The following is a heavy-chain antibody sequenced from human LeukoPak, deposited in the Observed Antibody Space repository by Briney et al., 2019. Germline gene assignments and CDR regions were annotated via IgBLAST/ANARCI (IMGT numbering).Heavy chain of an antibody. CDR2: IKQDGSEK. Sequence: GGSLRLSCAASGFTFSGYWMSWVRQAPGEGLEWVANIKQDGSEKYYVDSVKGRFTISRDNAKNSLYLQMNSLRAEDTAVYYCAREGFWNYYMDVWGKGTTVTVSS. D-gene: IGHD1-1*01. CDR1: GFTFSGYW. CDR3: AREGFWNYYMDV. V-gene: IGHV3-7*01. J-gene: IGHJ6*03.